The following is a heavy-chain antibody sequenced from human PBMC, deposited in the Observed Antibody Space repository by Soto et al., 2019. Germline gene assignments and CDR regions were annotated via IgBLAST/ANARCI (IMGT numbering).Heavy chain of an antibody. CDR2: IWYDGSNK. J-gene: IGHJ4*02. Sequence: QVQLVESGGGVVQPGRSLRLSCAASGFTFSSYGMHWVRQAPGKGLEWVAVIWYDGSNKYYADSVKGRFTISRDNSKTTLYLQMNSLRAEDTAVYYCARDVGFGELFPFDYWGQGTLVTVSS. CDR3: ARDVGFGELFPFDY. CDR1: GFTFSSYG. D-gene: IGHD3-10*01. V-gene: IGHV3-33*01.